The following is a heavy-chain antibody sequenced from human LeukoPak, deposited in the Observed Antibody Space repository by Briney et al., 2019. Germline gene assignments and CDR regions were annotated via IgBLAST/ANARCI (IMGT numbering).Heavy chain of an antibody. CDR1: GFTFSRYD. V-gene: IGHV3-13*04. CDR3: AREADSSGWPHIDY. D-gene: IGHD6-19*01. CDR2: IGTAGDT. Sequence: PGRSLRLSCAASGFTFSRYDMHWVRQATGKGLEWVSAIGTAGDTYYPGSVKGRFTISRENAKNSLYLQMNSLRAGDTAVYYCAREADSSGWPHIDYWGQGTLVTVSS. J-gene: IGHJ4*02.